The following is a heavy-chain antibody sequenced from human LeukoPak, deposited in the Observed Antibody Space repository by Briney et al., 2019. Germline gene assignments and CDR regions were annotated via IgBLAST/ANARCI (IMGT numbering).Heavy chain of an antibody. V-gene: IGHV3-30*18. Sequence: GRSLRLSCAASGFTFSSYGMHWVRQAPGKGLEWVAVISYDGSNKYYADSVKGRFTISRDNSKNTLYLQMNSLRAEDTAVYYCAKDFGSSSSLLAFDIWGQGTMVTVSS. J-gene: IGHJ3*02. CDR3: AKDFGSSSSLLAFDI. CDR1: GFTFSSYG. CDR2: ISYDGSNK. D-gene: IGHD6-13*01.